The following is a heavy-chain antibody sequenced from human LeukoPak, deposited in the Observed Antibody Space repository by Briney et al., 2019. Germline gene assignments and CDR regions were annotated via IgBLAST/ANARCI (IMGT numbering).Heavy chain of an antibody. Sequence: PSETLSLTCIVSGGSISSHYWSWIRQPPGKGLEWIGYIYYSGGTNYNPSLKSRVTISVDTSKNQFSLKLSSVTAADTAVYYCGRRGAYDILTGYYFDYWGQGTLVTVSS. CDR1: GGSISSHY. CDR3: GRRGAYDILTGYYFDY. J-gene: IGHJ4*02. V-gene: IGHV4-59*08. D-gene: IGHD3-9*01. CDR2: IYYSGGT.